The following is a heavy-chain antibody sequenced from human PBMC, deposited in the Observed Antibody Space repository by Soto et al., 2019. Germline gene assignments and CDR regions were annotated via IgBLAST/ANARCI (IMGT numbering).Heavy chain of an antibody. CDR3: TRRYSYGYGMDV. Sequence: GGALRLSCAASGFTFSGSAMHWVRQASGKGLEWVGRIRSKANSYATAYAASVKGRFTISRDDSKNTAYLQMNSLKTEDTAVYYCTRRYSYGYGMDVWGQGTTVTVSS. CDR2: IRSKANSYAT. CDR1: GFTFSGSA. V-gene: IGHV3-73*01. J-gene: IGHJ6*02. D-gene: IGHD5-18*01.